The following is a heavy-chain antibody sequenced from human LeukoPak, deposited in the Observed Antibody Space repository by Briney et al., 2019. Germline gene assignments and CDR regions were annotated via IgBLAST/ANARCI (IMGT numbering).Heavy chain of an antibody. CDR2: FDPEDGET. CDR3: ATGYYYDSSGYYPTGLGVY. V-gene: IGHV1-24*01. CDR1: GYTLTELS. J-gene: IGHJ4*02. Sequence: GASVKVSCKVSGYTLTELSMHWVRQAPGKGLEWMGGFDPEDGETIYAQKFQGRVTMTEDTSTDTAYMELSSLRSEDTAVYYCATGYYYDSSGYYPTGLGVYWGQGTLVTVSS. D-gene: IGHD3-22*01.